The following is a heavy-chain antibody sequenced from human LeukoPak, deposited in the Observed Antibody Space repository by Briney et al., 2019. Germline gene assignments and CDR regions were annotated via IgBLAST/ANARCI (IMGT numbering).Heavy chain of an antibody. CDR1: GGSISSSSYY. Sequence: SETLSPTCTVSGGSISSSSYYWGWIRQPPGKGLEWIGSIYYSGSTYYNPSLKSRVTISVDTSKNQFSLKLSSVTAADTAVYYCARHGLYGGVMRTPVDYWGQGTLVTVSS. J-gene: IGHJ4*02. CDR3: ARHGLYGGVMRTPVDY. D-gene: IGHD3-16*01. V-gene: IGHV4-39*01. CDR2: IYYSGST.